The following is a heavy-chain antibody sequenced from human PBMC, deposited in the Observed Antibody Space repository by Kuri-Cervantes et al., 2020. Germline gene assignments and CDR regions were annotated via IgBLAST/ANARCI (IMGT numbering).Heavy chain of an antibody. J-gene: IGHJ4*02. D-gene: IGHD2-2*01. V-gene: IGHV4-59*01. CDR3: ARALKRYCSSTSCQHPFYFDY. Sequence: GSLRLSCTVSGGSISGYYWSWIRQPPGKGLEWIGYIYYSGSTNYNPSLKSRVTISVDTSKNQFSLKLSSVTAADTAVYYCARALKRYCSSTSCQHPFYFDYWGQGTLVTVSS. CDR2: IYYSGST. CDR1: GGSISGYY.